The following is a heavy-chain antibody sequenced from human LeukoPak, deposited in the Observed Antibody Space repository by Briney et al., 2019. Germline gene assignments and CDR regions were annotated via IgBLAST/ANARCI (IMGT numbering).Heavy chain of an antibody. D-gene: IGHD1-26*01. CDR1: GFTFSSYG. J-gene: IGHJ5*02. Sequence: GGSLRLSCAASGFTFSSYGMHWVRQAPGKGLEWVAVIWYDGSNKYYADSVKGRFTISRDNSKNTLYLQMNSLRAEDTAVYYCASLCGSYPHNWFDPWGQGTLVTVSS. CDR2: IWYDGSNK. V-gene: IGHV3-33*01. CDR3: ASLCGSYPHNWFDP.